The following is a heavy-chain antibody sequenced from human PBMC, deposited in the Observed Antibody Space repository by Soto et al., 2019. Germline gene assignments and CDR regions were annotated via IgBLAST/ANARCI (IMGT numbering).Heavy chain of an antibody. V-gene: IGHV4-34*01. J-gene: IGHJ4*02. D-gene: IGHD1-26*01. CDR1: GGSFSGYY. Sequence: LSLTCAVYGGSFSGYYWSWIRQPPGKGLEWIGEINHSGSTNYNPSLKSRVTISVDTSKNQFSLKLSSVTAADTAVYYCARGAGSGANFDYWGQGTLATVSS. CDR2: INHSGST. CDR3: ARGAGSGANFDY.